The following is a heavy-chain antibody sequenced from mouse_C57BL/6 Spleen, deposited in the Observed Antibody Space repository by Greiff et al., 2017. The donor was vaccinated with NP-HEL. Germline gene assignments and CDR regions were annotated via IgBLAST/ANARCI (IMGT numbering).Heavy chain of an antibody. J-gene: IGHJ2*01. D-gene: IGHD2-3*01. CDR3: ARNGYYGGVDY. CDR1: GFTFSDYG. CDR2: ISSGSSTI. V-gene: IGHV5-17*01. Sequence: EVKLMESGGGLVKPGGSLKLSCAASGFTFSDYGMHWVRQAPEKGLEWVAYISSGSSTIYYADTVKGRFTISRDNAKNTLFLQMTSLRSEDTAMYYCARNGYYGGVDYWGQGTTLTVSS.